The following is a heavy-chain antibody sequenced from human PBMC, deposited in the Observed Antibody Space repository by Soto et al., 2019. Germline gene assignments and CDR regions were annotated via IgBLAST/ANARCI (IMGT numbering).Heavy chain of an antibody. J-gene: IGHJ6*02. V-gene: IGHV3-21*01. Sequence: GGSLRLSCAASGFTFSSYSMNWVRQAPGKGLEWVSSISSSSSYIYYADSVKGRFTISRDNAKNSLYLQMNSLRAEDTAVYYCARVLSAGTPYYGMDVWGQGTTVTVSS. CDR1: GFTFSSYS. D-gene: IGHD6-13*01. CDR3: ARVLSAGTPYYGMDV. CDR2: ISSSSSYI.